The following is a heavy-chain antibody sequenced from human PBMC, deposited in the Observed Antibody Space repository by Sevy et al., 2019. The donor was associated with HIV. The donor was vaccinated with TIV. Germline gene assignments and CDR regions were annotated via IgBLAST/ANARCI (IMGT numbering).Heavy chain of an antibody. D-gene: IGHD3-16*02. CDR3: ARDHGAAFGGVIVPDY. V-gene: IGHV3-30-3*01. CDR2: ISYDGSNK. J-gene: IGHJ4*02. CDR1: GFTFSSYA. Sequence: GGSLRLSYAASGFTFSSYAMLWVRQAPGKGLEWVAVISYDGSNKYYADSVKGRFTISRDNSKNTLYLQMNSLRAEDTAVYYCARDHGAAFGGVIVPDYWGQGTLVTVSS.